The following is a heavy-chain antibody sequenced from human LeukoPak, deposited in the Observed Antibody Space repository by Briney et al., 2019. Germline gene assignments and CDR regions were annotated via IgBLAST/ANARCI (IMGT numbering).Heavy chain of an antibody. CDR2: INPNSGGT. V-gene: IGHV1-2*02. CDR3: ARENSSSSHYYYYCGMDV. D-gene: IGHD6-6*01. J-gene: IGHJ6*02. Sequence: ASVKVSCKASGYTFTGYYMHWVRQAPGQGLEWMGWINPNSGGTNYAQKFQGRVTMTRDTSISTAYMELSRLRSDDTAEYYCARENSSSSHYYYYCGMDVWGQGTTVTVSS. CDR1: GYTFTGYY.